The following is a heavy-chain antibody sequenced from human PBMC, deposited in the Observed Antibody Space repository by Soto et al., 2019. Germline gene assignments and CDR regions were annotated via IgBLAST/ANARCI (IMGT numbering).Heavy chain of an antibody. V-gene: IGHV4-59*01. J-gene: IGHJ5*02. D-gene: IGHD3-22*01. CDR1: GGSISSYY. CDR3: ARGYFDSSGYYYEDRLDP. Sequence: SEPLSLTCTVSGGSISSYYWSWIRQPPGKGLEWIGYIYYSGSTNYNPSLKSRVTISVDTSKNQFSLKLSSVTAADTAVYYCARGYFDSSGYYYEDRLDPWGQGTLVTVSS. CDR2: IYYSGST.